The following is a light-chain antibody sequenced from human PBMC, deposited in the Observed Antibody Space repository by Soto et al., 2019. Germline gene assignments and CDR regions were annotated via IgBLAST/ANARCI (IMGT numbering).Light chain of an antibody. V-gene: IGLV1-40*01. CDR2: GNN. J-gene: IGLJ3*02. Sequence: QSVLTQPPSVSGAPGQRVTISCIGAGYDVHWYQQLPGTAPKVLIYGNNNRPSAVPGRFSGSKSGTSASLAITGLQAEDEDDYYCQSYDSSVSGWVFGGGTKLTVL. CDR1: GAGYD. CDR3: QSYDSSVSGWV.